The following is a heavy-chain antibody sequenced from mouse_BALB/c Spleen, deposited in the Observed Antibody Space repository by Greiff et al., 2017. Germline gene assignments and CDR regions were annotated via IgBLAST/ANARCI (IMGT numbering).Heavy chain of an antibody. D-gene: IGHD1-1*01. V-gene: IGHV2-9*02. CDR2: IWAGGST. CDR3: ARDGHYYGSSCMDY. J-gene: IGHJ4*01. Sequence: VQLQQSGPGLVAPSQSLSITCTVSGFSLTSYGVHWVRQPPGKGLEWLGVIWAGGSTNYNSALMSRLSISKDNSKSQVFLKMNSLQTDDTAMYYCARDGHYYGSSCMDYWGQGTSVTVSS. CDR1: GFSLTSYG.